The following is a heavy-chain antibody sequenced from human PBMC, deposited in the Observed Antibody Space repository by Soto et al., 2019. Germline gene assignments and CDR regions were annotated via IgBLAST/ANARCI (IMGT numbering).Heavy chain of an antibody. CDR1: RFTFSGYE. D-gene: IGHD3-22*01. V-gene: IGHV3-48*03. CDR2: ISSSGSTR. CDR3: ARDPTHRYYDSSGDYGMDV. Sequence: LRLSCAASRFTFSGYEMNLVRQAPLKGLEWVSYISSSGSTRYYADSVKGRFTISRDNAKNSLFLQMNSLRAEDTAVYYCARDPTHRYYDSSGDYGMDVWGQGTTVTVSS. J-gene: IGHJ6*02.